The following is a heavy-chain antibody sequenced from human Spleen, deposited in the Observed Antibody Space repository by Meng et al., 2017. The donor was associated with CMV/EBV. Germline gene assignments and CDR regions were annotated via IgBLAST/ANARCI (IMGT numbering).Heavy chain of an antibody. D-gene: IGHD3-22*01. Sequence: GESLKISCAASGFTFSSYWMSWVRQAPGKGLEWVSAISGSGGSTYYADSVKGRFTISRDNSKNTLYLQMNSLRAEDTAVYYCAKIDGDYYDSSGYYYSYYFDYWGQGTLVTVSS. CDR2: ISGSGGST. CDR3: AKIDGDYYDSSGYYYSYYFDY. CDR1: GFTFSSYW. V-gene: IGHV3-23*01. J-gene: IGHJ4*02.